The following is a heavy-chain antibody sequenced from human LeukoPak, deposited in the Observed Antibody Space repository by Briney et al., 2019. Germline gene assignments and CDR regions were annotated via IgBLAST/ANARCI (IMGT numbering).Heavy chain of an antibody. CDR1: GFTFSSYA. D-gene: IGHD6-13*01. Sequence: SGGSLRLSCEASGFTFSSYAMHWVRQAPGKGLEWVAVISYDGSNKYYADSVKGRFTISRDNSKNTLYLQMNSLRAEDTAVYYCAVGGYSSSWYPVANWFDPWGQGTLVTVSS. CDR3: AVGGYSSSWYPVANWFDP. CDR2: ISYDGSNK. J-gene: IGHJ5*02. V-gene: IGHV3-30*04.